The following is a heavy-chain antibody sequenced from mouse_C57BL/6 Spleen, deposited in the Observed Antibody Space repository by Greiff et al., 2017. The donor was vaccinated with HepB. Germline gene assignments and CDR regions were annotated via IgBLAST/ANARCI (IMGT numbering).Heavy chain of an antibody. V-gene: IGHV1-9*01. CDR3: ARKERAYYSNDYYAMDD. CDR1: GYTFTGYW. J-gene: IGHJ4*01. CDR2: ILPGSGST. Sequence: VQLQESGAELMKPGASVKLSCKATGYTFTGYWIEWVKQRPGHGLEWIGEILPGSGSTNYNEKFKGKATFSADTSSNTAYMQLSSLTTDDSAIYYCARKERAYYSNDYYAMDDWGQGTSVTVSS. D-gene: IGHD2-5*01.